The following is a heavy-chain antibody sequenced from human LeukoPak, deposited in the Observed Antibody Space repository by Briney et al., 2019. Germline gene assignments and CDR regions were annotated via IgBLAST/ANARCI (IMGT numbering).Heavy chain of an antibody. D-gene: IGHD2-15*01. CDR3: ARGVATIDWYFDL. J-gene: IGHJ2*01. CDR2: INHSGST. CDR1: GGSFSGYY. V-gene: IGHV4-34*01. Sequence: KSSETLSLTCAVYGGSFSGYYWSWIRQPPGKGLEWIGEINHSGSTNYNPSLKSRVTISVDTSKNQFSLKLSSVTAADTAVYYCARGVATIDWYFDLWGRGTLVTVSS.